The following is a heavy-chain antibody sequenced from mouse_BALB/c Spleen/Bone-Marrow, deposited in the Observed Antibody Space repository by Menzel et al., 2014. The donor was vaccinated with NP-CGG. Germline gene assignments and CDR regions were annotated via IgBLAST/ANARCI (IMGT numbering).Heavy chain of an antibody. V-gene: IGHV1S137*01. CDR3: ARPRQLGLAFYAMDY. J-gene: IGHJ4*01. CDR2: ISTYSGNT. D-gene: IGHD3-2*01. CDR1: YTFTDYA. Sequence: QVQLKQSGPELVAWGLSEDFLQGFGYTFTDYAMHWVKQSHAKSLEWIGVISTYSGNTNYNQKFKGKATMTVDKSSSTAYMELARLTSEDSAIYYCARPRQLGLAFYAMDYWGQGTSVTVSS.